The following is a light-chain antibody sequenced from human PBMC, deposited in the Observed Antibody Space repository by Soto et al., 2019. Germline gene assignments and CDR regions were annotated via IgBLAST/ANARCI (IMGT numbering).Light chain of an antibody. CDR2: GAS. Sequence: EIVMTQSPATLSVSPGERATLSCRASQSVRSNLAWYRQKPGQAPRLLIYGASTRATGIPARFSGSGSGTEFTLTISSLQSEDFAVYYCQQYNNWWTFGQGTKVEIK. CDR3: QQYNNWWT. V-gene: IGKV3-15*01. CDR1: QSVRSN. J-gene: IGKJ1*01.